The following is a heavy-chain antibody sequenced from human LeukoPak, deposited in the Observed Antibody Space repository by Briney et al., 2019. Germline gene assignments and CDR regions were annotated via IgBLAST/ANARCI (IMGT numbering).Heavy chain of an antibody. CDR2: ISGSGGST. D-gene: IGHD3-16*01. J-gene: IGHJ4*02. Sequence: GGTLRLSCAASGFTFSSYGMSWVRQAPGKGLEWVSAISGSGGSTYYADSVKGRFTISRDNSKNTLYLQMNSLRAEDTAVYYCAKVPGGGYYFDYWGQGTLDTVSS. V-gene: IGHV3-23*01. CDR3: AKVPGGGYYFDY. CDR1: GFTFSSYG.